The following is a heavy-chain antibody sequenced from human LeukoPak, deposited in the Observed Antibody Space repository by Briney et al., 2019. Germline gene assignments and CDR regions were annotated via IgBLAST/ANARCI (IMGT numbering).Heavy chain of an antibody. CDR2: ISSSGSTI. CDR1: GFTFSSYE. V-gene: IGHV3-48*03. Sequence: GGSLRLSCAASGFTFSSYEMNWVRQAPGKGLEWVSYISSSGSTIYYADSVKGRFTISRDNAKNSLYLQMNSRRAEDTAVYYCAELGITMIGGVWGKGTTVTISS. CDR3: AELGITMIGGV. J-gene: IGHJ6*04. D-gene: IGHD3-10*02.